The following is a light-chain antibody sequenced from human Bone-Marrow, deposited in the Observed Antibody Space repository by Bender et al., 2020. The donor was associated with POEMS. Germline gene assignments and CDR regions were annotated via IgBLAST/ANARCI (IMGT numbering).Light chain of an antibody. Sequence: QSALTQPASVSGSPGQSITISCTGTSSDVGGYNFVSWYQHHPGIAPKLMIYEVSNRPSGVSNRFSASKSGNTASLTISGLQAEDEADYYCSSYTSGSTVFGGGTKLTVL. J-gene: IGLJ3*02. CDR2: EVS. CDR1: SSDVGGYNF. CDR3: SSYTSGSTV. V-gene: IGLV2-14*01.